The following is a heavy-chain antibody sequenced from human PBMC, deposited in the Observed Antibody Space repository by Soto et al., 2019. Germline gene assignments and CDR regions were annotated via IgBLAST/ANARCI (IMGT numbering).Heavy chain of an antibody. J-gene: IGHJ4*02. D-gene: IGHD3-10*01. CDR2: IYTSGNS. Sequence: QVQLQESCPGLVKPSETLSLTCSFSGCSIRNYYWNWIRQPAVKGLEWIWRIYTSGNSDYNHSLKSRVTMSADTSKNQLYLRLSSVTAADSAVYYCARLWFGKQPGYLDYWGQGIRVTISS. V-gene: IGHV4-4*07. CDR3: ARLWFGKQPGYLDY. CDR1: GCSIRNYY.